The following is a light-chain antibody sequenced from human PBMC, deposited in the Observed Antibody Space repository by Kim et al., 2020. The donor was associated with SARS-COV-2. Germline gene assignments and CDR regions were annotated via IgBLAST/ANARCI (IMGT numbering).Light chain of an antibody. CDR2: GAW. V-gene: IGKV3-20*01. CDR3: QQDGSSPST. CDR1: RVGSSSY. Sequence: STGETAPSCWRARRVGSSSYVAWYQKTRGLAPRLLICGAWSRASGPPDRFSGSGSGTDFTLNISRLEPEDFAVYYCQQDGSSPSTFGQGTRLEIK. J-gene: IGKJ5*01.